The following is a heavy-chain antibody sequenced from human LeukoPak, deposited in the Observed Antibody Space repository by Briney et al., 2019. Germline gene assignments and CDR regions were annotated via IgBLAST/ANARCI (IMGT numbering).Heavy chain of an antibody. CDR1: GGSFSSYY. J-gene: IGHJ5*02. V-gene: IGHV4-59*01. CDR3: AREKTCGGDCHNWFDP. D-gene: IGHD2-21*02. Sequence: SETLSLTCAVYGGSFSSYYWSWIRQPPGKGLEWIGYIYYSGSTNYNPSLKSRVTISVDTSKNQFSLKLSSVTAADTAVYYCAREKTCGGDCHNWFDPWGQGTLVTVSS. CDR2: IYYSGST.